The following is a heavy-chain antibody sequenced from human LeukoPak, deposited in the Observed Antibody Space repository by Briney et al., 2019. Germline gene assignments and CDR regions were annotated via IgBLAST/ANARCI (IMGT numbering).Heavy chain of an antibody. CDR1: GYTFTGFY. Sequence: ASVKVSCKASGYTFTGFYMHWVRQAPGQGLEWMGRVNPNSGGTNYAQKFQGRVTMTRDTSISTAYMELTRLRSDDTAVYYCARLTTGTTDGVYYFDSWGQGTLVTVSS. D-gene: IGHD1-7*01. J-gene: IGHJ4*02. CDR2: VNPNSGGT. V-gene: IGHV1-2*06. CDR3: ARLTTGTTDGVYYFDS.